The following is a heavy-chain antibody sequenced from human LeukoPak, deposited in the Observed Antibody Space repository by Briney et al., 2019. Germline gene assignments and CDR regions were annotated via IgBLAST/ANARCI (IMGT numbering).Heavy chain of an antibody. J-gene: IGHJ6*03. Sequence: GASVKVSCKASGYTFTSYGISWVRQAPGQWLEWMGWISAYNGNTNYAQKLQGRVTMTTDTSTSTAYMELRSLRSDDTAVYYCARSSPDYDFWSGYPWDYYYYYMDVWGKGTTVTVSS. CDR1: GYTFTSYG. CDR2: ISAYNGNT. CDR3: ARSSPDYDFWSGYPWDYYYYYMDV. V-gene: IGHV1-18*01. D-gene: IGHD3-3*01.